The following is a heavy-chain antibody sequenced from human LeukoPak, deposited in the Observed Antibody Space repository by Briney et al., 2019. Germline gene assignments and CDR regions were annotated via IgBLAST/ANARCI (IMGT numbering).Heavy chain of an antibody. CDR1: GGSISSSSYY. CDR3: ARRRVTIFGVGSGNWFDP. CDR2: IYYSGST. V-gene: IGHV4-39*01. D-gene: IGHD3-3*01. Sequence: PSETLSLTCTVSGGSISSSSYYWGWIRQPPGKGLEWFGSIYYSGSTYYNPSLKSRVTISVDTSKNQFSLKLSSVTAADTAVYYCARRRVTIFGVGSGNWFDPWGQGTLVTVSS. J-gene: IGHJ5*02.